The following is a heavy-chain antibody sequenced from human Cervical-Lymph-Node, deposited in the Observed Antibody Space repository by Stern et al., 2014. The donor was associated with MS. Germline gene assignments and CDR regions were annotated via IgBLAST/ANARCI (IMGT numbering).Heavy chain of an antibody. V-gene: IGHV4-61*02. D-gene: IGHD5-18*01. CDR1: GGPISSGSDY. J-gene: IGHJ4*02. Sequence: QLQLQESGPGLVKPSQTLSLTCTVSGGPISSGSDYWSWIRQPVGKGLEWIGRIHPSGPAYYTPSLKSRVTISTDTSRNQFSLELNSATAADTAIYYCASGYRIFDYWGQGILVTVSS. CDR2: IHPSGPA. CDR3: ASGYRIFDY.